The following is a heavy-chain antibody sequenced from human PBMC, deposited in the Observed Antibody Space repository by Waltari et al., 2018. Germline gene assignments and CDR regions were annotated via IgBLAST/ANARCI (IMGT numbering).Heavy chain of an antibody. CDR1: GYSISSGYY. CDR3: ARLRGSDYGGP. V-gene: IGHV4-38-2*01. CDR2: IYHSGST. J-gene: IGHJ5*02. D-gene: IGHD4-17*01. Sequence: QVQLQESGPGLVKPSETLSLTCAVSGYSISSGYYWGWIRQPPGKGLEWIGSIYHSGSTYYNPSLKSRVTISVDTSKNQFSLKLSSVTAADTAVYYCARLRGSDYGGPWGQGTLVTVSS.